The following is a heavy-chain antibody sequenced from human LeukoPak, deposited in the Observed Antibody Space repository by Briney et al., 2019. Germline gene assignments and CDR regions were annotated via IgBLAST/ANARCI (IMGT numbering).Heavy chain of an antibody. J-gene: IGHJ4*02. CDR3: ARHLKYADFDY. Sequence: SETLSLTCSVSGGSISTYYWSWIRQPPGKGLEFIGYVYYSGTTNSNPSLKSRVTISVDRSKNQFSLKLNSVTAADTAVYFCARHLKYADFDYWGQGTLVTVSS. V-gene: IGHV4-59*01. CDR1: GGSISTYY. CDR2: VYYSGTT.